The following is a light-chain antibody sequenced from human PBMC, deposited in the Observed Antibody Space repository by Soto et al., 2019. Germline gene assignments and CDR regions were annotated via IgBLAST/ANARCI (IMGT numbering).Light chain of an antibody. CDR1: QSISSNY. CDR3: QQYGSSLFT. V-gene: IGKV3-20*01. J-gene: IGKJ3*01. CDR2: GAS. Sequence: EIVLTQSPGTLSLSPGEGATLFCRASQSISSNYIAWYQQKPGQAPRFLIYGASTRATGIPDRFSGSGSGTDFTLTISRLEPEDFAVYYCQQYGSSLFTFGPGTKVDIK.